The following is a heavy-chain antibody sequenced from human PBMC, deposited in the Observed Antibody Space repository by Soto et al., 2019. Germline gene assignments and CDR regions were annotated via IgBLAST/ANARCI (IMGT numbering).Heavy chain of an antibody. CDR2: IYYSGST. J-gene: IGHJ4*02. Sequence: SETLSLTCTVSGGSISSSSYYWGWIRQPPGKGLEWIGYIYYSGSTYYNPSLKSRVTISVDRSKNQFSLKLGSVTAADTAVYYFARWAPRGYSYGYLDYWGQGTLVTVSS. V-gene: IGHV4-39*07. CDR1: GGSISSSSYY. D-gene: IGHD5-18*01. CDR3: ARWAPRGYSYGYLDY.